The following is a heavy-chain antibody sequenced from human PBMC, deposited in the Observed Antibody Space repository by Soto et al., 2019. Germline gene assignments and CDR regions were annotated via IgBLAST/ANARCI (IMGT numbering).Heavy chain of an antibody. CDR2: VNTNSGGT. J-gene: IGHJ6*02. Sequence: GASVKVSCKASGYTFTGYYMHWVRQAAGQGQELMGGVNTNSGGTNYAQTFQGRGTMTRVTSISTDFVELSRVRSEDKAVNYCARECNITSCYIFGIDVWGQGTTVTVSS. CDR3: ARECNITSCYIFGIDV. V-gene: IGHV1-2*02. D-gene: IGHD2-2*02. CDR1: GYTFTGYY.